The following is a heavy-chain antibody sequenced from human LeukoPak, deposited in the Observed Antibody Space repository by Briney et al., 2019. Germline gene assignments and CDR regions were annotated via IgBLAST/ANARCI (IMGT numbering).Heavy chain of an antibody. D-gene: IGHD6-19*01. Sequence: PSETLSLTCTVSGGSISSYYWSWIRQPPGKGLEWIGYIYYSGSTNYNPSLKGRVTISVDTSKNQFSLKLSSVTAADTAVYYCASIGSSGWYYFDYWGQGTLVTVSS. CDR2: IYYSGST. CDR1: GGSISSYY. J-gene: IGHJ4*02. CDR3: ASIGSSGWYYFDY. V-gene: IGHV4-59*01.